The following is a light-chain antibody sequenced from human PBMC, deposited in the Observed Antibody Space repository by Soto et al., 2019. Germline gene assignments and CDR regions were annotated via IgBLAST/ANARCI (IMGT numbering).Light chain of an antibody. CDR1: QSVVGN. J-gene: IGKJ5*01. CDR3: QHYGAAPIT. V-gene: IGKV3-20*01. CDR2: GAS. Sequence: EIVLTHSPCSLSLSPLARAALSCMSIQSVVGNVAWYQQIPGQPPKLLIFGASSRATGIADKFSGSGSGTDFTLTISRLEPEDFALYYCQHYGAAPITFGQGTRLEIK.